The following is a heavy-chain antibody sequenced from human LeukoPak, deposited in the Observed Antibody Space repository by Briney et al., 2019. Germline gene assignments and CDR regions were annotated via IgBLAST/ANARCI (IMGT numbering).Heavy chain of an antibody. CDR2: ISSSSHIV. J-gene: IGHJ1*01. Sequence: GGSLRLSCAASGFTFTDCSMNWVRQAPGKGLEWVSYISSSSHIVDFADSVKGRFTISRDNAKNSLYLQMNSLSPEDTAVYYCASDFNFHDSSGYYYREYFQHWGQGTLVTVSS. D-gene: IGHD3-22*01. V-gene: IGHV3-48*04. CDR1: GFTFTDCS. CDR3: ASDFNFHDSSGYYYREYFQH.